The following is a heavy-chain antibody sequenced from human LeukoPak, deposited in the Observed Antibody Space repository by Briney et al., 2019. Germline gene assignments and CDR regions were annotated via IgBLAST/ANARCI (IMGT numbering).Heavy chain of an antibody. CDR3: ARGLVDSGSRNLDY. D-gene: IGHD2-15*01. V-gene: IGHV4-38-2*02. CDR1: GYSISSGYY. Sequence: SETLSLTCTVSGYSISSGYYWGWIRQPPGKGLQWVGSIYHSGSTYYNPSLKSRVTISVDTSKNQFSLKLSSVTAADTAVYYCARGLVDSGSRNLDYWGQGTLVTVSS. J-gene: IGHJ4*02. CDR2: IYHSGST.